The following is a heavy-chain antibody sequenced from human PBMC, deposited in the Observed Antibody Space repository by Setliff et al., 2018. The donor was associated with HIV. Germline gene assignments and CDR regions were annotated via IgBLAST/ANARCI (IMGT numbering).Heavy chain of an antibody. J-gene: IGHJ5*02. CDR2: IIPSLTIA. Sequence: ASVKVSCKASGDTFSSYAISWVRQAPGQGLEWMGGIIPSLTIANYEHRFQGRVTITADKSTTTAYMELKNLESEDTAVYYCARDLPTVVPSWFDPWGQGTLVTVSS. CDR3: ARDLPTVVPSWFDP. D-gene: IGHD4-17*01. CDR1: GDTFSSYA. V-gene: IGHV1-69*10.